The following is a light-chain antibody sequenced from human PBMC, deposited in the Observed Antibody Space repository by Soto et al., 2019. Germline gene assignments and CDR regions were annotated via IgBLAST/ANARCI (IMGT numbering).Light chain of an antibody. Sequence: EIVLTQSPATLSVSPGERATLSCRASQSITSNLAWYQQKAGQAPRLLIYGASTRATGISARFSGSGSGTEFTLTISSLQSEDFAVYYCQQYSNWRTFGQGTKVDIK. V-gene: IGKV3-15*01. CDR3: QQYSNWRT. CDR2: GAS. J-gene: IGKJ1*01. CDR1: QSITSN.